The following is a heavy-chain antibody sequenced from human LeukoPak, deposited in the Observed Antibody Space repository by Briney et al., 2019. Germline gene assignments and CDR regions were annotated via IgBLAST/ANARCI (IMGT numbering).Heavy chain of an antibody. D-gene: IGHD3-9*01. CDR1: GGSISSGGYS. Sequence: SETLSLTCAVSGGSISSGGYSWSWIRQPPGKGLEWIGYIYHSGSTYYNPSLKSRVTISVDGSKNQFSLKLSSVTAADTAVYYCARGNTYYDILTGYYKGSYFDYWGQGTLVTVSS. J-gene: IGHJ4*02. CDR3: ARGNTYYDILTGYYKGSYFDY. V-gene: IGHV4-30-2*01. CDR2: IYHSGST.